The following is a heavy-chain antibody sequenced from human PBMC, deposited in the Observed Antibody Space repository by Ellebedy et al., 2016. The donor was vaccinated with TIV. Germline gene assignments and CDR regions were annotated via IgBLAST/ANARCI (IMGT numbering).Heavy chain of an antibody. Sequence: PGASLRLSCAASGFTFSSYGIHWVRRAPGKGLEWVAAIGYDGSKKSYADSVKGRITISRDNSKNTVDLQMNSLRAEDTAVYYCAKRAQISSHGLDIWGQGTMVTVSS. CDR1: GFTFSSYG. J-gene: IGHJ3*02. CDR2: IGYDGSKK. CDR3: AKRAQISSHGLDI. V-gene: IGHV3-30*02. D-gene: IGHD4-17*01.